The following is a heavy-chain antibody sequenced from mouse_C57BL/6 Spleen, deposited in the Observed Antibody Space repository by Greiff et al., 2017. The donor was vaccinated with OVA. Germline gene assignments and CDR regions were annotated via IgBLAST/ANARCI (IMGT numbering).Heavy chain of an antibody. V-gene: IGHV1-55*01. J-gene: IGHJ1*03. CDR2: IYPGSGST. CDR3: AGYYGSRGNWYFDV. D-gene: IGHD1-1*01. Sequence: QVHVKQPGAELVKPGASVKMSCKASGYTFTSYWITWVKQRPGQGLEWIGDIYPGSGSTNYNEKFKSKATLTVDTSSSTAYMQLSSLTSEDSAVYYCAGYYGSRGNWYFDVWGTGTTVTVSS. CDR1: GYTFTSYW.